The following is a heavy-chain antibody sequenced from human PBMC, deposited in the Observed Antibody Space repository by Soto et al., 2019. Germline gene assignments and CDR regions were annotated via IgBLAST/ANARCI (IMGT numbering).Heavy chain of an antibody. Sequence: SETLSLTCTVAGGSIISGYWSWIRQPPGKGLEWIGYISYSGNTNYNPSLKSRVTMSVDTPKNQFSLRLSSVTTADTAVYYCAGLRGYAGSPIDYWGQGTLVTVSS. D-gene: IGHD2-15*01. CDR2: ISYSGNT. CDR3: AGLRGYAGSPIDY. J-gene: IGHJ4*02. CDR1: GGSIISGY. V-gene: IGHV4-59*01.